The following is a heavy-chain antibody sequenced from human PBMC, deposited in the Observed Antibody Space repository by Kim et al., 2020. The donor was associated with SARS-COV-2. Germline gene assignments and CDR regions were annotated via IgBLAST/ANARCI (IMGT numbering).Heavy chain of an antibody. J-gene: IGHJ4*02. V-gene: IGHV4-34*01. CDR3: ARVPSSGSYRNFDY. D-gene: IGHD1-26*01. Sequence: NPSLKSRVTISVDTSTNQFSLRVPSVTAADTAMYYCARVPSSGSYRNFDYWGQGTLVTVSS.